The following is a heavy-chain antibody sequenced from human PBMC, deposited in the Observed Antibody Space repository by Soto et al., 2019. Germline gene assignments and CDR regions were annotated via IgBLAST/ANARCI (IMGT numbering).Heavy chain of an antibody. V-gene: IGHV3-23*01. J-gene: IGHJ6*02. CDR3: ASMRFGSGSSTRNYYYYGMDV. D-gene: IGHD3-10*01. CDR1: GFTFSSYA. CDR2: ISGSGGST. Sequence: PGGSLSLSCAASGFTFSSYAMSWVRQAPGKGLEWVSAISGSGGSTYYADSVKGRFTISRDNSKNTLYLQMNSLRAEDTAVYYCASMRFGSGSSTRNYYYYGMDVWGQGTTVTVSS.